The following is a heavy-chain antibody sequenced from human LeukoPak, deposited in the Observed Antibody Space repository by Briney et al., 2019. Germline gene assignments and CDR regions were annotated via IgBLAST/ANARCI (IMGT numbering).Heavy chain of an antibody. CDR2: INHSGST. Sequence: SETLSLTCAVYDGSFSGYYWSWIRQPPGKGLEWIGEINHSGSTNYNPSLKSRVTISLDTSKSQFSLKVRYVTAADTAVYYCARVGQRHDDGWGQGTLVTVSS. CDR1: DGSFSGYY. D-gene: IGHD6-25*01. V-gene: IGHV4-34*01. J-gene: IGHJ4*02. CDR3: ARVGQRHDDG.